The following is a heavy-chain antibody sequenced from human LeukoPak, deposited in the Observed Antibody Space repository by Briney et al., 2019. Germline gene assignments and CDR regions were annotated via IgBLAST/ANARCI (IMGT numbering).Heavy chain of an antibody. CDR1: GASITSYY. J-gene: IGHJ4*02. CDR3: ARDYY. Sequence: AETLSLTCTVSGASITSYYWSWIRQPPGKGLEWIGFIYYGGSTNYNPSLKSRVTMSIDTSKNQFSLNLTSVTAADTAVYYCARDYYWGQGTLVTVSS. V-gene: IGHV4-59*01. CDR2: IYYGGST.